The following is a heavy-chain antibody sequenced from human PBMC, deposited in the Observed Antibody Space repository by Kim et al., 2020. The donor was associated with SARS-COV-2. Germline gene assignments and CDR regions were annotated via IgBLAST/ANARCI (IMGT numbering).Heavy chain of an antibody. V-gene: IGHV1-18*01. CDR2: INSYNGKT. Sequence: ASVKVSCKASGYTFNNYAITWVRQAPGQGLEWMGWINSYNGKTNYAQNLQGRVTMTTDTSTDTAYLELRSLRPDDTAVYYCARDVNSPEIGLFYYMDVLG. J-gene: IGHJ6*03. D-gene: IGHD3-16*01. CDR1: GYTFNNYA. CDR3: ARDVNSPEIGLFYYMDV.